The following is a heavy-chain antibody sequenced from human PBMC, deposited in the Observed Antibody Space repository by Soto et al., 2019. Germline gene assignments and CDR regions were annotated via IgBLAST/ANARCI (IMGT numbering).Heavy chain of an antibody. Sequence: SETLSLTCTVSGGSISSYYWSWIRQPPGKGLEWIGYIYYSGSTNYNPSLKSRVTISVDTSKNQFSLKLSSVTAADTAVYYCARDRPYYGSGSYYRLRYYYGMDVWGQGTTVTVSS. J-gene: IGHJ6*02. V-gene: IGHV4-59*01. CDR3: ARDRPYYGSGSYYRLRYYYGMDV. CDR1: GGSISSYY. D-gene: IGHD3-10*01. CDR2: IYYSGST.